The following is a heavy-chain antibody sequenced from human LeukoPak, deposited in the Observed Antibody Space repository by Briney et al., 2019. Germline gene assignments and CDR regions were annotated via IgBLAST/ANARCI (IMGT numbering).Heavy chain of an antibody. CDR3: AKAAPWGKYSSSSGYFDY. CDR2: ISGDGGST. CDR1: GFTFDDYA. D-gene: IGHD6-6*01. V-gene: IGHV3-43*02. Sequence: GGSLRLSCAASGFTFDDYAMHWVRQAPGKGLEWVSLISGDGGSTYYADSVKGRFTISRDNSKNSLYLQMNSLRTEYTALYYCAKAAPWGKYSSSSGYFDYWGQGTLVTVSS. J-gene: IGHJ4*02.